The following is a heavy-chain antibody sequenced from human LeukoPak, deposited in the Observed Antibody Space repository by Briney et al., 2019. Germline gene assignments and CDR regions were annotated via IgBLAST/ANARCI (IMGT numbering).Heavy chain of an antibody. J-gene: IGHJ6*03. CDR1: GGSISSYY. V-gene: IGHV4-59*01. D-gene: IGHD4-11*01. CDR2: IYYSGST. Sequence: SETLSLTCAVYGGSISSYYWSWIRQPPGKGLEWIGYIYYSGSTNYKPSLKSRVTISVDTSKNQFSLKLSSVTAADTAVYYCARVVTVTTGYYYYYMDVWGKGTTVTVSS. CDR3: ARVVTVTTGYYYYYMDV.